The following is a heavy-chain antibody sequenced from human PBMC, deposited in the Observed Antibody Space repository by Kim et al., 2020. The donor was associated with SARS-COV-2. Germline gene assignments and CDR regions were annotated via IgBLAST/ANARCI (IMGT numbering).Heavy chain of an antibody. CDR2: IDPSDSYT. CDR3: AIRPGIAVAGTTGRGY. J-gene: IGHJ4*02. V-gene: IGHV5-10-1*01. Sequence: GESLKISCKGSGYSFTSYWISWVRQMPGKGLEWMGRIDPSDSYTNYSPSFQGHVTISADKSISTAYLQWSSLKASDTAMYYCAIRPGIAVAGTTGRGYWGQGTLVTVSS. CDR1: GYSFTSYW. D-gene: IGHD6-19*01.